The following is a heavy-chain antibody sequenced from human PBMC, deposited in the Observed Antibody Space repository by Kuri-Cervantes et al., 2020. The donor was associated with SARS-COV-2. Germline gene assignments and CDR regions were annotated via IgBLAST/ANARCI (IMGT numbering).Heavy chain of an antibody. CDR3: ASEYSTTTFRPAGNSYNKYFDY. CDR1: GGSISSSSYY. J-gene: IGHJ4*02. Sequence: SETLSLTCTVSGGSISSSSYYWGWIRQPPGKGLEWIGSIYYSGSTYYSPSLKSRVTISVDTSKNQFSLKLSSVTAADTAIYYCASEYSTTTFRPAGNSYNKYFDYWGQGTQVTVSS. CDR2: IYYSGST. D-gene: IGHD2-2*01. V-gene: IGHV4-39*01.